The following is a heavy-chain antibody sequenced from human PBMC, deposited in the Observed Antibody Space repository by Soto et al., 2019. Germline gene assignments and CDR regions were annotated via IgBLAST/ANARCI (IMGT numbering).Heavy chain of an antibody. CDR3: ARARKYYYGSGSPYYYGMDV. Sequence: QVQLVQSGAEVKKPGASVKVSCKASGYTFTSYGVSWVRQAPGQGLEWMGWISGYNGNTNYAQKLQGRVTVTTDTSTSTAYMELRSLRSDDTAVYYCARARKYYYGSGSPYYYGMDVWGQGITVTVSS. D-gene: IGHD3-10*01. J-gene: IGHJ6*02. CDR2: ISGYNGNT. V-gene: IGHV1-18*04. CDR1: GYTFTSYG.